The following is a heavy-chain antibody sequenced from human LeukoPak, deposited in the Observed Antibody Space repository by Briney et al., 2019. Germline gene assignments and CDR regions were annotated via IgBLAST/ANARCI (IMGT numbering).Heavy chain of an antibody. D-gene: IGHD3-22*01. Sequence: GRSLRLSCAASGFTFSSYGMHWVRQAPGKGLEWVAVISYDGSNKYYADSVKGRFIISRDNSKNTLYLQMNSLRAEDTAVYYCAKERHSSSGYYPDDDAFDIWGQGTMVTVSS. CDR3: AKERHSSSGYYPDDDAFDI. J-gene: IGHJ3*02. CDR2: ISYDGSNK. CDR1: GFTFSSYG. V-gene: IGHV3-30*18.